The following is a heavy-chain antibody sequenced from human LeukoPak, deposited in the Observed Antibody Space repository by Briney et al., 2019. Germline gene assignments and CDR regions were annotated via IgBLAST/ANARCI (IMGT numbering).Heavy chain of an antibody. Sequence: ASVTDSFKVSGYTLTELSMHWVRQAPGKGLEWMGGFDPEDGERIYSQQFQSRVTMIEDTSKDTAYMELSSLRSEDTAVYYCATVSSIVVVPAAMRTFDYWGQGTLFTVSS. CDR3: ATVSSIVVVPAAMRTFDY. J-gene: IGHJ4*02. CDR1: GYTLTELS. CDR2: FDPEDGER. D-gene: IGHD2-2*01. V-gene: IGHV1-24*01.